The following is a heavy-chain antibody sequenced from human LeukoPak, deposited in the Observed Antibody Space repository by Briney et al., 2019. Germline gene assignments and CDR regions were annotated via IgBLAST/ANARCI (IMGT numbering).Heavy chain of an antibody. CDR2: IYYSGST. Sequence: SGTLSLTCTVSGGSISSGDYYWSWIRQPPGKGLEWIGSIYYSGSTYYNPSLKSRVTISVDTSKNQFSLKLSSVTAADTAVYYCARGTSGVATIEDWFDPWGQGTLVTVS. CDR1: GGSISSGDYY. V-gene: IGHV4-30-4*01. J-gene: IGHJ5*02. D-gene: IGHD5-12*01. CDR3: ARGTSGVATIEDWFDP.